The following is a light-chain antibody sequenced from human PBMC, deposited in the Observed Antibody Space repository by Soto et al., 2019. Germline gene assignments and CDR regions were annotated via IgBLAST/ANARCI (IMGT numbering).Light chain of an antibody. J-gene: IGLJ1*01. CDR2: EVS. CDR1: SXDVGGYNY. CDR3: YSYTSSSTLV. Sequence: QSALTQPASVSGSPGQSLTISCTGTSXDVGGYNYVSWYQQHPGKAPKLMIYEVSNRPSGVSNRFSGSKSGNTASLTISGLQAEDEADYYCYSYTSSSTLVFGTGTKVTVL. V-gene: IGLV2-14*01.